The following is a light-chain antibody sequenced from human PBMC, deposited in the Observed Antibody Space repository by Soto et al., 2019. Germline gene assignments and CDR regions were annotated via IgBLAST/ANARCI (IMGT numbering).Light chain of an antibody. Sequence: DIQMTHSPSSLSASVGDRVTITCRASQSISGYLNWYQQKPGKAPKLLIYATSSLQSEAPLRFSGSGSGTDLSLTISSLQPEDSATYHSKQSYSTHQTFGHGTKVDIX. CDR3: KQSYSTHQT. CDR2: ATS. V-gene: IGKV1-39*01. CDR1: QSISGY. J-gene: IGKJ1*01.